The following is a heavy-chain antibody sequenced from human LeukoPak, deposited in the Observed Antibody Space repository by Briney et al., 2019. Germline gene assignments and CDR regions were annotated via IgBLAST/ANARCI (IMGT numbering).Heavy chain of an antibody. D-gene: IGHD3-3*01. CDR1: GFTFSSYA. V-gene: IGHV3-30-3*01. J-gene: IGHJ4*02. CDR3: ARPSWGSTIFGVVNN. CDR2: ISYDGSNK. Sequence: GRSLRLSCAASGFTFSSYAMHWVRQAPGKGLEWVAVISYDGSNKYYADSVKGRFTISRDNSKNTLYLQMNSLRAEDTAVYYCARPSWGSTIFGVVNNWGQGALVTVSS.